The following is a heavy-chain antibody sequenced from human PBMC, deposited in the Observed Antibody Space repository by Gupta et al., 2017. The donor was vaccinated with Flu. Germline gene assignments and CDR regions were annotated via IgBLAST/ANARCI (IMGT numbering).Heavy chain of an antibody. J-gene: IGHJ4*02. CDR1: DFTFSDYY. CDR3: ARGLRRVGELAPHFDN. D-gene: IGHD3-16*01. Sequence: LVESGGDLVKPGGSLRLSCAAFDFTFSDYYMAWFRQSPGKGLEWLAYISGRGTGIYYAKSVEGRFTISRDNAQNSVDLQMKNLSPDDAGVYSCARGLRRVGELAPHFDNWGQGTPVAVSS. V-gene: IGHV3-11*01. CDR2: ISGRGTGI.